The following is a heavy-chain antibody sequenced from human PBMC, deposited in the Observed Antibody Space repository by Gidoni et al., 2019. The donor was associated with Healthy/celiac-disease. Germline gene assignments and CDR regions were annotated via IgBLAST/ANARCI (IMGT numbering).Heavy chain of an antibody. CDR3: AKDVSDPVAAGIFDI. CDR2: ISGSGGST. J-gene: IGHJ3*02. V-gene: IGHV3-23*01. Sequence: EVQLLASGGGLVQPGGSIRLSCVASGFTFSSYAMSWVRQVPGKGLEWVSAISGSGGSTYYADSVKGRFTISRDNSKNTLYLQMNSLRAEDTAVYYCAKDVSDPVAAGIFDIWGQGTMVTVSS. D-gene: IGHD2-15*01. CDR1: GFTFSSYA.